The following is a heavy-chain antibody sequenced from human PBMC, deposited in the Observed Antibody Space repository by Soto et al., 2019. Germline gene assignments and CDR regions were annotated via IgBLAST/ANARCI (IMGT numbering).Heavy chain of an antibody. Sequence: QVQLVQSGAEVKKPGASVKVSCKASGYTFISYGITWVRQAPGQGLEWMGWISVYNGNTKYAQKFQGRVTMTADTSTNTAYMELRSLRSDDTAVYFCARPIDYWNENNWFDPWGQGTLVTVSS. D-gene: IGHD1-1*01. V-gene: IGHV1-18*01. CDR2: ISVYNGNT. J-gene: IGHJ5*02. CDR3: ARPIDYWNENNWFDP. CDR1: GYTFISYG.